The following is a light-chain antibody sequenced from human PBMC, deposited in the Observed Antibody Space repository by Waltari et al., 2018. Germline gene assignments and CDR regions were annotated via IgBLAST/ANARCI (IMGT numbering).Light chain of an antibody. Sequence: EIVLTQSPGTLSLSPGESASLSCRASQSLGNTYLAWYQQTPGQAPSLLIFDASRRATGIPDRFSGSGSGTDFTLTISRLEPEDFAVYFCQKYGRTPRPFGGGTKVEI. J-gene: IGKJ4*01. V-gene: IGKV3-20*01. CDR2: DAS. CDR1: QSLGNTY. CDR3: QKYGRTPRP.